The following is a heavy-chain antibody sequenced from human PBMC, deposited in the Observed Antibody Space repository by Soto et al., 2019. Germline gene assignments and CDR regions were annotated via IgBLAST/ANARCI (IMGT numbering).Heavy chain of an antibody. CDR2: ISGSGTST. CDR3: AKSLTYYSHFDY. CDR1: GFTFSSYA. J-gene: IGHJ4*02. Sequence: GGSLRLSCAASGFTFSSYAMSWVRQAPGKGLEWVSEISGSGTSTYYADSVKGRFTISRDNSKNTLYLQMNSLRAEDTALYYCAKSLTYYSHFDYWGQGTLVTVSS. D-gene: IGHD3-10*01. V-gene: IGHV3-23*01.